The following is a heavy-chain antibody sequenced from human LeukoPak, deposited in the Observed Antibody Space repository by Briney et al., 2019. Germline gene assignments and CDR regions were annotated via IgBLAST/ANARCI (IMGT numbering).Heavy chain of an antibody. CDR1: GGSISSSSYY. CDR2: IYYSGST. J-gene: IGHJ4*02. Sequence: SETLSLTCTVSGGSISSSSYYWGWIRQPPGKGLEWIGSIYYSGSTYYNPSLKSRVTISVDTSKNQFSLKLSSVTAADTAVYYCARGSAGLELRTFDYWGPGTLVTVSS. D-gene: IGHD1-26*01. CDR3: ARGSAGLELRTFDY. V-gene: IGHV4-39*07.